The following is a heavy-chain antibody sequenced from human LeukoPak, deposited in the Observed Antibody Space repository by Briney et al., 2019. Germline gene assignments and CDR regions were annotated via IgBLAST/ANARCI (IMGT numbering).Heavy chain of an antibody. CDR3: ARDAQSYYDSSGYYQIDY. J-gene: IGHJ4*02. V-gene: IGHV4-38-2*02. CDR1: GGSISGYY. Sequence: SETLSLTCTVSGGSISGYYWGWIRQPPGKGLEWIGSIYHSGRTYYNPSLKSRVTISVDTSKNQFSLKLSSVTAADTAVYYCARDAQSYYDSSGYYQIDYWGQGTLVTVSS. CDR2: IYHSGRT. D-gene: IGHD3-22*01.